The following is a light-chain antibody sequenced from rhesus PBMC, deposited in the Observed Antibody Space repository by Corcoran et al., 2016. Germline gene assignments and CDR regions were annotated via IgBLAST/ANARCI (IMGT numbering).Light chain of an antibody. J-gene: IGKJ3*01. CDR1: QGISSF. V-gene: IGKV1-38*01. CDR3: QQRNIYPFT. CDR2: DAS. Sequence: DIQLTQSPSSLSASVGDRVTITCRASQGISSFLAWYQQKPGKAPNLLIYDASNLQSGVPSRFSGSGSWTDFTLTISSLQPEDFAFYYCQQRNIYPFTFGPGTKLDIK.